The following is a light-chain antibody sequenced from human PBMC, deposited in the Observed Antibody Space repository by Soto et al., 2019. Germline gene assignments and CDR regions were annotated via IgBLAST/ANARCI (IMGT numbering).Light chain of an antibody. V-gene: IGKV3-11*01. CDR2: DAS. Sequence: IVLTQSPATLSLSPGERATLSCRASQSISSYLGWYQQKPGQTPRLLIYDASNRATGIPARFSGSGSGTDFTLTISSLEPEDFAVYFCQHRSNWPLTFGGGTKVDIK. CDR3: QHRSNWPLT. J-gene: IGKJ4*01. CDR1: QSISSY.